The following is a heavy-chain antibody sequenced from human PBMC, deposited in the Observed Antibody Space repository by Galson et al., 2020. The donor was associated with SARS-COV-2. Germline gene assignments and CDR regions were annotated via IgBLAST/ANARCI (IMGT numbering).Heavy chain of an antibody. CDR2: IYASGST. V-gene: IGHV4-61*01. D-gene: IGHD1-26*01. CDR3: ARRGLWEASYHYYMDV. Sequence: PETLSLTCTVSGGSVSSGRSYWTWIRQPPGKGLEWIGYIYASGSTNYNPSLRGRVAMSVDTSQNQFSLDLTSVTAADTAVYYCARRGLWEASYHYYMDVWGKGTTVTVSS. CDR1: GGSVSSGRSY. J-gene: IGHJ6*03.